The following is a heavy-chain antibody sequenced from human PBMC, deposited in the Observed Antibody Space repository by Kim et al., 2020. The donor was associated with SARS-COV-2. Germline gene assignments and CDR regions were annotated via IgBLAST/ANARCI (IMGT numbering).Heavy chain of an antibody. CDR3: AKGGYGDWSDYRWRPFDY. CDR1: GFTFSSYA. Sequence: GGSLRLSCAASGFTFSSYAMSWVRQAPGKGLEWVSVIYSGGSSTYYADSVMGRFTISRDNSKNTLYLQMNSLRAEDTAVYYCAKGGYGDWSDYRWRPFDYWGQGTLVTVSS. J-gene: IGHJ4*02. V-gene: IGHV3-23*03. CDR2: IYSGGSST. D-gene: IGHD4-17*01.